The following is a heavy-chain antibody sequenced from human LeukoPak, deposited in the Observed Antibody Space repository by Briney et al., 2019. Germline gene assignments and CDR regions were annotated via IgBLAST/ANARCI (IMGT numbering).Heavy chain of an antibody. CDR3: AREHSYGYVYDY. D-gene: IGHD5-18*01. Sequence: PGGSLRLSCAASGFTFSSYGMHWVRQAPGKGLEWVAVIWYDGSNKYYADSVKGRFTISRDNFKNTLYLQMNSLRAEDTAVYYCAREHSYGYVYDYWGQGTLVTVSS. CDR2: IWYDGSNK. CDR1: GFTFSSYG. V-gene: IGHV3-33*01. J-gene: IGHJ4*02.